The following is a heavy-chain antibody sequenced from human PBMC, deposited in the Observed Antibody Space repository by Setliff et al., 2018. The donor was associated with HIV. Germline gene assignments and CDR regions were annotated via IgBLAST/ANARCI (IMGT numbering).Heavy chain of an antibody. D-gene: IGHD6-19*01. V-gene: IGHV3-21*01. CDR1: GFTFSSYW. CDR2: ISSSSSYI. J-gene: IGHJ4*02. Sequence: PGGSLRLSCAASGFTFSSYWMHWVRQAPGKGLEWVSSISSSSSYIYYADSLKGRFTISRDNAKNSLYLQMNSLRAEDTAVYYCARAVHSGWYYFDYWGQGTLVTVS. CDR3: ARAVHSGWYYFDY.